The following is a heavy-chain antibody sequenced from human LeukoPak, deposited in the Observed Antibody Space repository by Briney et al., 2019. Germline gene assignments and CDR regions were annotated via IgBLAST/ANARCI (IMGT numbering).Heavy chain of an antibody. J-gene: IGHJ4*02. CDR1: GDSVSSNNVA. CDR2: TYYRSKWYN. Sequence: SQTLSLTCAISGDSVSSNNVAWNWIRQSPSRGLEWLGRTYYRSKWYNQYAVSVKGRVTVNPDTSKNQFSLRVNSVTPEDTAVYYCTREGSGIPGYFDYWGQGTLVIVSS. V-gene: IGHV6-1*01. D-gene: IGHD3-10*01. CDR3: TREGSGIPGYFDY.